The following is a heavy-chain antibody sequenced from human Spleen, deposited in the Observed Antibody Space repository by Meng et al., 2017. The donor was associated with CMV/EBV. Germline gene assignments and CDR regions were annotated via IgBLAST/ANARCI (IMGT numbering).Heavy chain of an antibody. Sequence: GGSLRLSCAASGFVFSSYTMHWVRQAPGKGLEWVSHITSSSNTMYHADSVKGRFTISRDNAKNSLYLQMNSLRAEDTAVYYCAKDGGYYSSDYWGLGTLVTVSA. CDR1: GFVFSSYT. D-gene: IGHD2-15*01. CDR2: ITSSSNTM. V-gene: IGHV3-48*04. J-gene: IGHJ4*02. CDR3: AKDGGYYSSDY.